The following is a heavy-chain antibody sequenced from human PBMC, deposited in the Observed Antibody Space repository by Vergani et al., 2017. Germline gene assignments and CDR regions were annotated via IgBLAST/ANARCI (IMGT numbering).Heavy chain of an antibody. D-gene: IGHD1-7*01. CDR2: IRPKTDGETT. Sequence: EVQPVESGGGLVKPGGSLRLSCTTSGFTFSSAWMSWVRQAPGRGLEWVARIRPKTDGETTDYAAPVKGRFTISRDNAKNTLYLQMDSLRAEDTAVYYCARDGCELLDYFYYMDVWGKGTTVTVSS. J-gene: IGHJ6*03. CDR1: GFTFSSAW. V-gene: IGHV3-15*05. CDR3: ARDGCELLDYFYYMDV.